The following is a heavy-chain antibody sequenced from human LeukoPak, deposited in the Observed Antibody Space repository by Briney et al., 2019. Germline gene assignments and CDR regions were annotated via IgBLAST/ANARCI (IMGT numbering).Heavy chain of an antibody. CDR3: AKDVEG. CDR1: GFIFCGYG. V-gene: IGHV3-30*18. J-gene: IGHJ4*02. Sequence: GGSLRLSCAASGFIFCGYGMYWVRQAPGKGLEWVGIISNDGSNQYYADSVRGRFTISRDNSKNTVYLQMNDLRGEDTAVYYCAKDVEGWGQGTLVIVSS. CDR2: ISNDGSNQ.